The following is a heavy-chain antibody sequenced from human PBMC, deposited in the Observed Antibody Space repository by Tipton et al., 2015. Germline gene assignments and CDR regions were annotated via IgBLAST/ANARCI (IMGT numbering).Heavy chain of an antibody. V-gene: IGHV3-23*01. CDR3: VNAKSDYGDYGFDY. Sequence: FLRLSCVASGFTFRSYGMSWVRQAPGKGLEWVSSITGSGSRTSYAESVRGRLTISRDNSKNTLYLHISSLRAEDTAMYYCVNAKSDYGDYGFDYWGQGTLVTVSS. CDR1: GFTFRSYG. D-gene: IGHD4-17*01. J-gene: IGHJ4*02. CDR2: ITGSGSRT.